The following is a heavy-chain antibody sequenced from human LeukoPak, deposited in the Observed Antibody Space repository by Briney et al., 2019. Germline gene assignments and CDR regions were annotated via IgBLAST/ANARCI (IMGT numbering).Heavy chain of an antibody. V-gene: IGHV4-61*01. Sequence: SETLSLTCTVSGGSVRSGSYYWSWIWQPPGKGLEWIGYIYYSGSTNYNPSLKSRVTISVDTSKNQFSLKLSSVTAADTSVYYCARMGIAPGQNWYFDLWGRGTLVTVSS. D-gene: IGHD7-27*01. CDR1: GGSVRSGSYY. CDR3: ARMGIAPGQNWYFDL. J-gene: IGHJ2*01. CDR2: IYYSGST.